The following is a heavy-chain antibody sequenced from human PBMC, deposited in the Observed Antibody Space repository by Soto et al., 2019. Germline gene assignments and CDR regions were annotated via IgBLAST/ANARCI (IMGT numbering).Heavy chain of an antibody. CDR2: ISTAHADI. CDR3: ARDLAYIREY. Sequence: QVQLIQSGPEVRKPGASVKVSCKTSGYTFTDYGISWVRQAPGQGLEWMGWISTAHADIGYAQKFQGRVTMTKDTSTSTSFMELRSLRSDDTAIYYCARDLAYIREYWGQETQVTVSS. D-gene: IGHD3-10*01. CDR1: GYTFTDYG. J-gene: IGHJ4*02. V-gene: IGHV1-18*01.